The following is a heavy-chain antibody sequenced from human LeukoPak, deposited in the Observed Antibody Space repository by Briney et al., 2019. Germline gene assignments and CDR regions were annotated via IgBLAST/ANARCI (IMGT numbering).Heavy chain of an antibody. CDR2: VCPDGTVT. CDR1: GFTFSTYC. J-gene: IGHJ4*02. CDR3: VRDFRSADY. V-gene: IGHV3-74*01. Sequence: GGSLRLSCAASGFTFSTYCMHWVRQAPGKGPMWVSRVCPDGTVTNYADSVKARFIISRDNARNTVYLQMNSLRVEDTAVYYCVRDFRSADYWGQGTLVTVSS.